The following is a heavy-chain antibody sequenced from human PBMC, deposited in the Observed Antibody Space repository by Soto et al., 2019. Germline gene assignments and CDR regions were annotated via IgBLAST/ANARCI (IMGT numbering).Heavy chain of an antibody. D-gene: IGHD5-18*01. CDR1: GGSISSYY. J-gene: IGHJ4*02. Sequence: SETLSLTCTVSGGSISSYYWSWIRQPPGKGLEWIGYIYYSGSTNYNPSLKSRVTISVDTSKNQFSLKLSSVTAADTAVYYCARDSGYSAYWGQGTLVTVSS. CDR3: ARDSGYSAY. V-gene: IGHV4-59*13. CDR2: IYYSGST.